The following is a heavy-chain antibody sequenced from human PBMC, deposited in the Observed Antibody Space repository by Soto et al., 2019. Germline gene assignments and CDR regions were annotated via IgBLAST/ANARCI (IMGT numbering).Heavy chain of an antibody. CDR3: AKDRSRSYGSGYPLGYFDY. CDR1: GFTFSSCA. J-gene: IGHJ4*02. V-gene: IGHV3-23*01. CDR2: ISGSGGGT. Sequence: PGVSLRLSWAASGFTFSSCAMSWVRQAPGKGLEWVSGISGSGGGTYYADSVKGRFTISRDNSKNTLYLQMNSLRAEDTAVYYCAKDRSRSYGSGYPLGYFDYWGKGTLVTVSS. D-gene: IGHD3-22*01.